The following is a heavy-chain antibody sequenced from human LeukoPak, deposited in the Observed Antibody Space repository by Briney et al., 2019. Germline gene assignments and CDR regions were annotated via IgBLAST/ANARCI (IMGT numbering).Heavy chain of an antibody. D-gene: IGHD3-16*01. CDR2: MNPNSGNT. CDR3: ARARATFGGVIDY. CDR1: GYTFTCYD. V-gene: IGHV1-8*01. J-gene: IGHJ4*02. Sequence: GASVKVSCKASGYTFTCYDINWVRQATGQGLEWMGWMNPNSGNTGYAQKFQGRVTMTRNTSISTAYMELSSLRSEDTAVYYCARARATFGGVIDYWGQGTLVTVSS.